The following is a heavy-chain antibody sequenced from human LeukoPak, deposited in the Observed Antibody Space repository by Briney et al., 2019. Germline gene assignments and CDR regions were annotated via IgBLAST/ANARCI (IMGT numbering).Heavy chain of an antibody. J-gene: IGHJ4*02. Sequence: PGGSLRLSCAVSGFSLSNYGMHWVRQAPGRGLEWVAVIWYDGTNKYYADSVRGRFTISRDSSKNTLYLQMNSLRAEDTAVYYCARVFGATNFDYWGQGTLVTVSS. D-gene: IGHD4/OR15-4a*01. CDR1: GFSLSNYG. V-gene: IGHV3-33*01. CDR2: IWYDGTNK. CDR3: ARVFGATNFDY.